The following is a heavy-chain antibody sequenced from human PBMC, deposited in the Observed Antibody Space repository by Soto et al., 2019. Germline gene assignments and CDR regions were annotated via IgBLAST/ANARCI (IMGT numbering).Heavy chain of an antibody. CDR2: INPSGGST. D-gene: IGHD6-6*01. Sequence: ASVKVSCKASGYTITSYYMHCVRQAPGQGLEWMGIINPSGGSTSYAQKFQGRVTMTRDTSTSTAYMELSRLRSDDTAVYYCARGSSTYYYYGMDVWGQGTTVTVSS. J-gene: IGHJ6*02. CDR3: ARGSSTYYYYGMDV. CDR1: GYTITSYY. V-gene: IGHV1-46*01.